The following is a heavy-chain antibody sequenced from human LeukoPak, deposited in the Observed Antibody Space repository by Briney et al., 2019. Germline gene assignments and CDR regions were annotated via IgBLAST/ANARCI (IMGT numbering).Heavy chain of an antibody. Sequence: SETLSLTCTVSGASISSNNYYWGWVRQPPGKGLEWIANIYYSGNTYYNASLKSRATIYIDTSKNQFSLNLSSVTAADTAVYYCAKSGGSGLIDYWGQGTLVTVSS. V-gene: IGHV4-39*01. J-gene: IGHJ4*02. CDR1: GASISSNNYY. CDR2: IYYSGNT. CDR3: AKSGGSGLIDY. D-gene: IGHD1-26*01.